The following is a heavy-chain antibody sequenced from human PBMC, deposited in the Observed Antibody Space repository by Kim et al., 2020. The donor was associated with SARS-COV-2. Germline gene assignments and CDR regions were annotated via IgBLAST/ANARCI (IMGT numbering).Heavy chain of an antibody. J-gene: IGHJ3*01. V-gene: IGHV4-39*01. D-gene: IGHD1-26*01. Sequence: YYKPSLESRVTISVDTSNNKFSLKVNSVTAADTAIYFCARLIALGIDAFDVWGQGTMVSVSS. CDR3: ARLIALGIDAFDV.